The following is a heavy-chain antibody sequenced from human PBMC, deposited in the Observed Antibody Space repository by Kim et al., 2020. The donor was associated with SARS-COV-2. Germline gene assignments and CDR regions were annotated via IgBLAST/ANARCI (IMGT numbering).Heavy chain of an antibody. J-gene: IGHJ6*02. D-gene: IGHD6-13*01. V-gene: IGHV4-61*02. Sequence: SETLSLTCTVSGGSISSGSYYWSWIRQPAGKGLEWIGRIYTSGSTNYNPSLKSRVTISVDTSKNQFSLKLSSVTAADTAVYYCARDLGSSWYFPYYYYYGRDVWGQGTTVTVSS. CDR3: ARDLGSSWYFPYYYYYGRDV. CDR1: GGSISSGSYY. CDR2: IYTSGST.